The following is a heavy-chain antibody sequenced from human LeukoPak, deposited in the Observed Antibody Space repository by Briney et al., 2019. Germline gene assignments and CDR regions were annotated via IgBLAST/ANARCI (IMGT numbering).Heavy chain of an antibody. CDR1: GFTFSSYA. J-gene: IGHJ4*02. CDR3: AKDIVVVPAAYGYFDY. CDR2: ISGSGGST. V-gene: IGHV3-23*01. D-gene: IGHD2-2*01. Sequence: GGSLSLSFAASGFTFSSYAMSWVRQAPGKGLEWVSAISGSGGSTYYADSVKGRSTISRDNSKNTLYLQMNSLRAEDTAVYYCAKDIVVVPAAYGYFDYWGQGTLVTVSS.